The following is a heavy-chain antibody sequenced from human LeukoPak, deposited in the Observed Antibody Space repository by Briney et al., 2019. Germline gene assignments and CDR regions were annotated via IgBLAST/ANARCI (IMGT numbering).Heavy chain of an antibody. Sequence: GGSLRLSCAASGFTFSSFAMTWVRQAPGKGLEWVSAIGVSGTNTFYADSVKGRFTIARDNSKNTLYLQMNSLRAEDTAVYYCAKVIPASVVRGGNGYWGQGTLVTVSS. J-gene: IGHJ4*02. V-gene: IGHV3-23*01. CDR1: GFTFSSFA. CDR2: IGVSGTNT. D-gene: IGHD3-10*01. CDR3: AKVIPASVVRGGNGY.